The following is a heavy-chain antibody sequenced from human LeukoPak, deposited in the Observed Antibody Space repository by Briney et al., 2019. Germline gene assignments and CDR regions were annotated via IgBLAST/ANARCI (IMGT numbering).Heavy chain of an antibody. CDR1: GFTFSSYW. Sequence: GGSLRLSCEASGFTFSSYWMSWVRQAPGKGLEWLSSISSSNFYIYYADSIKGRFTISRDDAKNSLYLQMNSLRAEDTAVYYCARVLDGYNLSPCDYWGQGTLVTVSS. CDR2: ISSSNFYI. J-gene: IGHJ4*02. V-gene: IGHV3-21*01. D-gene: IGHD5-24*01. CDR3: ARVLDGYNLSPCDY.